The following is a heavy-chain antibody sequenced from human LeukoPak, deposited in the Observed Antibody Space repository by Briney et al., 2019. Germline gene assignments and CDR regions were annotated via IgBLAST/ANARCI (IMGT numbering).Heavy chain of an antibody. CDR2: IYYSGST. D-gene: IGHD3-22*01. J-gene: IGHJ3*02. CDR3: ARDSSGYHDAFDI. V-gene: IGHV4-59*12. CDR1: GGSISSYY. Sequence: SETLSLTCTVSGGSISSYYWSWIRQPPGKGLEWIGSIYYSGSTYYNPSLKSRVTISVDTSKNQFSLKLSSVTAADTAVYYCARDSSGYHDAFDIWGQGTMVTVSS.